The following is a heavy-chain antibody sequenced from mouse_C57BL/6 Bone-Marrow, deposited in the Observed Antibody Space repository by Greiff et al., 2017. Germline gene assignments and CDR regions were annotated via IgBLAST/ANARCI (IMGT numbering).Heavy chain of an antibody. CDR3: ADYYGSSTWFAY. Sequence: EVQLQQSGPELVKPGASVKMSCKASGYTFTDYNMHWVKQSHGKSLEWIGYINPNNGGTSYNQKFQGKATLTVNKSSSTAYMELRSLTSEDSAVYYCADYYGSSTWFAYWGQGTLVTVSA. CDR2: INPNNGGT. D-gene: IGHD1-1*01. J-gene: IGHJ3*01. V-gene: IGHV1-22*01. CDR1: GYTFTDYN.